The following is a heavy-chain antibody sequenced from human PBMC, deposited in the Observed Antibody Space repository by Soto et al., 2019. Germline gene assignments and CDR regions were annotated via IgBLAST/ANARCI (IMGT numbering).Heavy chain of an antibody. CDR1: GYTFTNYD. J-gene: IGHJ4*02. CDR2: MNPNSGDT. V-gene: IGHV1-8*01. D-gene: IGHD7-27*01. Sequence: QVQLVQSGAEVKKPGASVEVSCKASGYTFTNYDINWVRQTTGQGLEWLGWMNPNSGDTGYAQKFQGRVTMTRNAAISTAYMELSSLTFEDTAIYSCARAPRNWGFDFWGQGTLVTVSS. CDR3: ARAPRNWGFDF.